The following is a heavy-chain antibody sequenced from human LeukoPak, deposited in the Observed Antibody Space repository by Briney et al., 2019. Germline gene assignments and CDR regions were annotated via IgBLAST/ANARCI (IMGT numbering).Heavy chain of an antibody. V-gene: IGHV4-59*01. CDR3: ARGPYGGVPRPYYFDY. CDR1: GGSISSYY. J-gene: IGHJ4*02. CDR2: IYYSGST. D-gene: IGHD4/OR15-4a*01. Sequence: SKTLSLTCTVSGGSISSYYWSWIRQPPGKGLEWIGYIYYSGSTNYNPSLKSRVTISVDTSKNQFSLKLSSVTAADTAVYYCARGPYGGVPRPYYFDYWGQGTLVTVSS.